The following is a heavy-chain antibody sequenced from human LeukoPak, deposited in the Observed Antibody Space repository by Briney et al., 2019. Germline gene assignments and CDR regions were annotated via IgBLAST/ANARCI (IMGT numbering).Heavy chain of an antibody. CDR3: ARDLGQYNDTSDNWFDP. D-gene: IGHD3-22*01. CDR1: GFTFSYFW. CDR2: INPDGSEK. V-gene: IGHV3-7*01. Sequence: PGGSLRLSCAASGFTFSYFWMSWVRQAPGKGLEWVANINPDGSEKNYVDSVEGRFTISRDSAKNTLNLQMNSLRAEDTAVYYCARDLGQYNDTSDNWFDPWGQGTLVTVSS. J-gene: IGHJ5*02.